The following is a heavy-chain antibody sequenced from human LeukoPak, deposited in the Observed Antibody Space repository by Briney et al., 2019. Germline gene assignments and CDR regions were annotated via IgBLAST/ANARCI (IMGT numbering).Heavy chain of an antibody. J-gene: IGHJ4*02. V-gene: IGHV1-24*01. CDR2: FDPEDGET. D-gene: IGHD6-19*01. CDR1: GYTLTELS. Sequence: ASVKVSCKVSGYTLTELSMHWVRQAPGKGLEWMGGFDPEDGETIYAQKFQGRVIMTEDTSTDTAYMELSSLRSEDTAVYYCATDRYSSTAPYYFDYWGQGTLVTVSS. CDR3: ATDRYSSTAPYYFDY.